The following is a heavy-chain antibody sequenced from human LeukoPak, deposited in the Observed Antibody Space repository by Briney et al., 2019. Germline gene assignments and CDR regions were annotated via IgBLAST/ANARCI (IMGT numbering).Heavy chain of an antibody. V-gene: IGHV4-59*01. D-gene: IGHD3-10*01. CDR2: IYYSGST. CDR3: ARVGHYYDSGSYYDARGTLDY. CDR1: GGSISSYY. Sequence: SETLSLTCTVSGGSISSYYWSWIRQPPGKGLEWIGYIYYSGSTNYNPSLKSRVTRSVDTSKNQFSLKLSSVTAADTAVYYCARVGHYYDSGSYYDARGTLDYWGQGTLVTVSS. J-gene: IGHJ4*02.